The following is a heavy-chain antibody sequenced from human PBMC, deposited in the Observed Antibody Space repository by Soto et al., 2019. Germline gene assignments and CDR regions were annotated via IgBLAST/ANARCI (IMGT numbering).Heavy chain of an antibody. CDR1: GGSISSSTCY. CDR3: ARLHGLDTDAYY. J-gene: IGHJ4*02. D-gene: IGHD3-10*01. CDR2: FFIGGNT. V-gene: IGHV4-39*01. Sequence: TSVTMSLTCTVSGGSISSSTCYWGWIRQPPGKGLEWIASFFIGGNTYYNPSLKSRVTISVDTSKNQFSLKLSSVTAADTAVYFCARLHGLDTDAYYWGQGILVTVSS.